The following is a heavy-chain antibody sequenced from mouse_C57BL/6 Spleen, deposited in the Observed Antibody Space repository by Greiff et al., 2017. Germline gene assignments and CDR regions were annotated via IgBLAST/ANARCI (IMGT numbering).Heavy chain of an antibody. V-gene: IGHV1-54*01. D-gene: IGHD1-1*01. CDR1: GYAFTNYL. CDR2: INPGSGGT. CDR3: ARGAITTVVEDAMDY. Sequence: VQLQQSGAELVRPGTSVKVSCKASGYAFTNYLIEWVKQRPGQGLEWIGVINPGSGGTNYNEKFKGKATRTADKSSSTAYMQLSSLTSEDAAVYFCARGAITTVVEDAMDYWGQGTSGTVSS. J-gene: IGHJ4*01.